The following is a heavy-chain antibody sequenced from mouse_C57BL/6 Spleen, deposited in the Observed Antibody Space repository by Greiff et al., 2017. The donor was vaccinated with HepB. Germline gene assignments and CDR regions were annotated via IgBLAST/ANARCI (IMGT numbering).Heavy chain of an antibody. D-gene: IGHD2-4*01. V-gene: IGHV5-6*01. J-gene: IGHJ1*03. CDR2: ISSGGSYT. CDR1: GFTFSSYG. Sequence: EVHLVESGGDLVKPGGSLKLSCAASGFTFSSYGMSWVRQTPDKRLEWVATISSGGSYTYYPDSVKGRFTISRDNAKNTLYLQMSSLKSEDTAMYYCARDDYDPWYFDVWGTGTTVTVSS. CDR3: ARDDYDPWYFDV.